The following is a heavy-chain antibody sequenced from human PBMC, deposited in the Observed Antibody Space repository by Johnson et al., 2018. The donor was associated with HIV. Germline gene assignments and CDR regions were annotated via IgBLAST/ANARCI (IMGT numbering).Heavy chain of an antibody. CDR3: AKDLYSSSWTNDAFEI. Sequence: QVQLVESGGGVVQPGGSLRLSCAASGFTFSSYGMHWVRQAPGNGLEWVAFIRYDGSNKYYTDSVKGRFTISRDNSKNTLFLHMNSLRAEDTAVYHCAKDLYSSSWTNDAFEIWGQGTMVTVSS. J-gene: IGHJ3*02. D-gene: IGHD6-13*01. CDR2: IRYDGSNK. V-gene: IGHV3-30*02. CDR1: GFTFSSYG.